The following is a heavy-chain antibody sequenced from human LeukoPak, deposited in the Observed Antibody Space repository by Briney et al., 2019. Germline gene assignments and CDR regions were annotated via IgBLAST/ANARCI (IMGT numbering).Heavy chain of an antibody. CDR3: ARDYYYDSSGYYDY. CDR1: GASISSYY. CDR2: TSTSGST. V-gene: IGHV4-4*07. Sequence: PSETLSLTCTVSGASISSYYWSWIRQPAGKGLEWIGRTSTSGSTNYNPSLKSRVTMSVDTSKNQFSLKLSSVTAADTAVYYCARDYYYDSSGYYDYWGQGTLVTVSS. J-gene: IGHJ4*02. D-gene: IGHD3-22*01.